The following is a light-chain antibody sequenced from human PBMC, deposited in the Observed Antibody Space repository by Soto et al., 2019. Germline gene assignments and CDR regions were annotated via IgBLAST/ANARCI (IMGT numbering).Light chain of an antibody. J-gene: IGLJ1*01. CDR3: QSYDSSLSGSYV. CDR1: SSDVGGYNY. Sequence: QSVLTQPASVSGSPGQSITISCTGTSSDVGGYNYVSWYQQLPGTAPKLLIHGNSNRPSGVPDRFSGSKSGTSASLAITGLQAEDEADYYCQSYDSSLSGSYVFGTGTKVTVL. V-gene: IGLV1-40*01. CDR2: GNS.